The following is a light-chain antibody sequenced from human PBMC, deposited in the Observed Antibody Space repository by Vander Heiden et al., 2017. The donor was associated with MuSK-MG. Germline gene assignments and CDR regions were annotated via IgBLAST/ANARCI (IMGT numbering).Light chain of an antibody. J-gene: IGLJ2*01. CDR3: QSYDSSLSGVV. CDR2: GNR. V-gene: IGLV1-40*01. CDR1: SSNTGAGYH. Sequence: HSVLTQPPPVSGAPGPRVTISCPWSSSNTGAGYHLTRSQQLPGTAPKLLSYGNRNRPSGVPDRFSGSKSGTSASLAITGLQAEDEADDYCQSYDSSLSGVVFGGGTKLTVL.